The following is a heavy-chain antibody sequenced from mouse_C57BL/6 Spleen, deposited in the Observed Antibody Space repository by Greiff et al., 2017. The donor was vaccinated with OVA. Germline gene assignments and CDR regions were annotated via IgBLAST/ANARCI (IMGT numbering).Heavy chain of an antibody. V-gene: IGHV5-12*01. J-gene: IGHJ1*03. D-gene: IGHD2-4*01. CDR2: ISNGGGST. CDR3: AGRYDYYWYFDV. Sequence: EVKLMESGGGLVQPGGSLKLSCAASGFTFSDYYMYWVRQTPEKRLEWVAYISNGGGSTYYPDTVKGRFTISRDNAKNTLYLQMSRLKSEDTAMYYCAGRYDYYWYFDVWGTGTTVTVSS. CDR1: GFTFSDYY.